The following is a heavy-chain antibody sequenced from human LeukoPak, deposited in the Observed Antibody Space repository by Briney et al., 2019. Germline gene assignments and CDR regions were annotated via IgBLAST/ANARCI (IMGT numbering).Heavy chain of an antibody. Sequence: GGSLRLSCAASGFTFSSYAMSWVRQAPGKGLEWVSTVSGSGDRMYHADSVKGRFTISRDNSKNTIYLQMNSLRAEDTALYYCAKAAAAPGFDFWGQGTLVTVSS. V-gene: IGHV3-23*01. J-gene: IGHJ4*02. D-gene: IGHD6-13*01. CDR3: AKAAAAPGFDF. CDR1: GFTFSSYA. CDR2: VSGSGDRM.